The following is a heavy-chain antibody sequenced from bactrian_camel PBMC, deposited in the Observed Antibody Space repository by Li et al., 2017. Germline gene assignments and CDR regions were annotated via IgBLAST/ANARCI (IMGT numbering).Heavy chain of an antibody. J-gene: IGHJ4*01. CDR2: INRDGANA. Sequence: VQLVESGGGSVQTGGSLRLSCAASDFTFSASDMSWVRQVPGKRREWLSAINRDGANAYYADSVKGRFTTSRDNAKNTLYLQMNSLTIEDTAVYYCNIGRFMFSDTVLRGQGTQVTVS. CDR1: DFTFSASD. V-gene: IGHV3S40*01. CDR3: NIGRFMFSDTVL. D-gene: IGHD2*01.